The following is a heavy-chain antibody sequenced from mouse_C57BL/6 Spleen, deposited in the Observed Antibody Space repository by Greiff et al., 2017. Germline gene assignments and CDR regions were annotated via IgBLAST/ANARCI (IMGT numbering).Heavy chain of an antibody. J-gene: IGHJ1*03. CDR2: IYPSDSET. V-gene: IGHV1-61*01. CDR3: ARGSNWDWYFDV. CDR1: GYTFTSYW. Sequence: QVQLQQPGAELVRPGSSVKLSCKASGYTFTSYWMDWVKQRPGQGLEWIGNIYPSDSETHYNQKFKDKATLTVDKSSSTAYMQLSSLTSEDSAVYCWARGSNWDWYFDVWGTGTTVTVSS. D-gene: IGHD4-1*01.